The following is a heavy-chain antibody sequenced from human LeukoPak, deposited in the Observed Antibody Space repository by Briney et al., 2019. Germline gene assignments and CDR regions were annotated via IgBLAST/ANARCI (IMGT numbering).Heavy chain of an antibody. J-gene: IGHJ3*02. CDR1: GFTFSSYS. V-gene: IGHV3-21*01. D-gene: IGHD5-18*01. CDR3: ARDPFPARGYSYEANI. CDR2: ISSSSSYI. Sequence: PGGSLRLSCAAFGFTFSSYSMNWVRQAPGKGLEWVSSISSSSSYIYYADSVKGRFTISRDNAKNSLYLQMNSLRAEDTAVYYCARDPFPARGYSYEANIWGQGTMVTVSS.